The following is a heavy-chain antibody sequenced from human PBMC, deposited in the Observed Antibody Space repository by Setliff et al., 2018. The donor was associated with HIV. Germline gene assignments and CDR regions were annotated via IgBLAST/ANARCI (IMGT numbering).Heavy chain of an antibody. V-gene: IGHV1-8*02. D-gene: IGHD2-15*01. CDR2: MNPYSGNS. J-gene: IGHJ4*02. CDR3: ARGYASGSGSYYYDF. CDR1: GYTFATYD. Sequence: GASVKVSCKPSGYTFATYDINWVRQAAGQGLVWMGWMNPYSGNSGYAQRFHGRLTMTRDTSRGTAPMELRSLRSDDTAVYYCARGYASGSGSYYYDFWGQGTLVTVSS.